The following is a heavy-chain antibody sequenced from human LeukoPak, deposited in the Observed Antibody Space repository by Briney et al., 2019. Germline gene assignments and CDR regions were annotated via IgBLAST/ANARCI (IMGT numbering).Heavy chain of an antibody. V-gene: IGHV3-21*01. D-gene: IGHD3-10*01. CDR3: ARDLMLLWFGEGEDGMDV. CDR1: GFTFSSYS. J-gene: IGHJ6*02. Sequence: GGSLRLSCAVSGFTFSSYSMNWVRQAPGKGLEWVSSISSGSSYIYYADSVKGRFTISRDNAKNSLYLQMNSLRAEDTAVYYCARDLMLLWFGEGEDGMDVWGQGTTVTVSS. CDR2: ISSGSSYI.